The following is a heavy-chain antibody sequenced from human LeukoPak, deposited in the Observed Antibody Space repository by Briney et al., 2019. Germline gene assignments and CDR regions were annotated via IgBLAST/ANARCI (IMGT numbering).Heavy chain of an antibody. CDR2: IWYDGSNK. J-gene: IGHJ5*02. Sequence: PGRSLRLSCAASGFTFSSYGMHWVRQAPGKGLEGVAVIWYDGSNKYYADSVKGRFTISRDNSKNTLYLQMNSLRAEDTAVYYCARLYGTYPGWFDPWGQGTLVTVSS. V-gene: IGHV3-33*01. CDR3: ARLYGTYPGWFDP. CDR1: GFTFSSYG. D-gene: IGHD4-17*01.